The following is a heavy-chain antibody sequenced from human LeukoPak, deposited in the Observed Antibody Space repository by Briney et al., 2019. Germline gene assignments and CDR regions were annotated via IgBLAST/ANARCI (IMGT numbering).Heavy chain of an antibody. J-gene: IGHJ3*02. CDR3: ARLSDSISCFGFDI. CDR1: GFTFSSYW. D-gene: IGHD2-2*01. V-gene: IGHV3-7*01. CDR2: IKQDESEK. Sequence: GGSLRLSCEASGFTFSSYWMSWVRQAPGKGLEWVANIKQDESEKYYVDSVKGRFTISRDNAKNSLYLQMNSLQAEDTAVYYCARLSDSISCFGFDIWGQGTTVTVSS.